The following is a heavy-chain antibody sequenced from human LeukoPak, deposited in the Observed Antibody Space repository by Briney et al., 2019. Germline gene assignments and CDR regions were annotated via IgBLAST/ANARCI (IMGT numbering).Heavy chain of an antibody. CDR3: ARGETTMALSPFDY. D-gene: IGHD4/OR15-4a*01. V-gene: IGHV3-53*01. CDR2: IYSGDIT. J-gene: IGHJ4*02. Sequence: GGSLRLSCVASGFTVSSSYMSWVRQAPGKGLEWVSVIYSGDITYYADSVKGRFTISRDNSKNTLYLQMSNLRAEDTAVYYCARGETTMALSPFDYWGQGTLVTVSS. CDR1: GFTVSSSY.